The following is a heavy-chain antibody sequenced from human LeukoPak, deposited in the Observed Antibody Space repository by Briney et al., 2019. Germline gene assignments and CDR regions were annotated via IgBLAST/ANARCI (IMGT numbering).Heavy chain of an antibody. CDR3: AKDYNWNDWVYYGMDV. Sequence: PGGSLRLSCAASGFTFSSYGMHWVRQAPGKGLEWVAVISYDGSNKYYADSVKGRFTISRDNSKNTLYLQMNSLRAEDTAVYYCAKDYNWNDWVYYGMDVWGQGTTVTVSS. J-gene: IGHJ6*02. CDR2: ISYDGSNK. D-gene: IGHD1-1*01. CDR1: GFTFSSYG. V-gene: IGHV3-30*18.